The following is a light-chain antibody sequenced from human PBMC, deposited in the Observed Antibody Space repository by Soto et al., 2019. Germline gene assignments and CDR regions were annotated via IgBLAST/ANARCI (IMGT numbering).Light chain of an antibody. V-gene: IGLV4-69*01. Sequence: QSVLTQSPSASASLGASVKLTCTLSSGHSSYAIAWHQQQPEKGPRYLMKLNSDGSHSKGDGIPDRFSGSSSGAERYLTIPGPRFGDGANFYGQPGGTGFGVFGGGPKPTVL. CDR1: SGHSSYA. CDR3: QPGGTGFGV. J-gene: IGLJ2*01. CDR2: LNSDGSH.